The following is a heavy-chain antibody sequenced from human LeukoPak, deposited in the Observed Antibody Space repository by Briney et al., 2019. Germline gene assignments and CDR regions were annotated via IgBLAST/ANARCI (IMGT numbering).Heavy chain of an antibody. Sequence: GGSLRLSCAASGFSFSSYTMNWVRQAPGKGLEWVSYIHGSSTSTIWYADSVKGRFTISRDNAKNSLYLQMNSLRAEDTAVYYCARNEHGSYYEGVGSDYWGQGTLVTVSS. V-gene: IGHV3-48*04. D-gene: IGHD1-26*01. J-gene: IGHJ4*02. CDR1: GFSFSSYT. CDR3: ARNEHGSYYEGVGSDY. CDR2: IHGSSTSTI.